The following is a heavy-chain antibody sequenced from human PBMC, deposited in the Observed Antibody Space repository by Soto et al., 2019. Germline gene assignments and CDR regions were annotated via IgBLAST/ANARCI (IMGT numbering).Heavy chain of an antibody. V-gene: IGHV4-59*01. J-gene: IGHJ6*02. Sequence: LSLTCTVSGGSISSYYWSWIRQPPGKGLEWIGYIYYSGSTNYNPSLKSRVTISVDTSKNQFSLKLSSVTAADTAVYYCARAGYSSGWAYSFNYYYYYGMDVWGQGTTVTVSS. CDR3: ARAGYSSGWAYSFNYYYYYGMDV. CDR1: GGSISSYY. CDR2: IYYSGST. D-gene: IGHD6-19*01.